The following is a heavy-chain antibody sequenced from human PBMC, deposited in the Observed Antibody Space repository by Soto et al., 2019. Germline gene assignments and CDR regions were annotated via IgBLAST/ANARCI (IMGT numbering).Heavy chain of an antibody. J-gene: IGHJ6*03. V-gene: IGHV4-34*01. CDR3: ARAQEGIAARRSYYYYYMDV. Sequence: SETLSLTCAVYGGSFSGYYWSWIRQPPGKGLEWIGEINHSGSTNYNPSLKSRVTISVDTSKNQFSLKLSSVTAADTAVYYCARAQEGIAARRSYYYYYMDVWGKGTTVTVSS. CDR2: INHSGST. CDR1: GGSFSGYY. D-gene: IGHD6-6*01.